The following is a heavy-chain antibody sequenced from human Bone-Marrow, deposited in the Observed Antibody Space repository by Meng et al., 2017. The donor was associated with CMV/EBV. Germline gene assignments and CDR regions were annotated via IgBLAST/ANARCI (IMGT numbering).Heavy chain of an antibody. Sequence: SETLSLTCAVYGGSFSGYYWSWIRQPPGKGLEWIGEINHSGSTNYNPSLKSRVTISVDTSKNQFSLKLSSVTAADTAVYYCARGGTCYDVWSGYPTPKYNWFDPWGQGTLVTVSS. D-gene: IGHD3-3*01. V-gene: IGHV4-34*01. J-gene: IGHJ5*02. CDR2: INHSGST. CDR1: GGSFSGYY. CDR3: ARGGTCYDVWSGYPTPKYNWFDP.